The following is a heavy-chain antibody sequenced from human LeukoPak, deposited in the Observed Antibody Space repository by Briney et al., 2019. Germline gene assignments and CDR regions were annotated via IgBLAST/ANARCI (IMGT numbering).Heavy chain of an antibody. Sequence: NPSETLSLTCTVSGGSISSSSYFWGWIRQPPGKGLEWIGSIYYSGNTYYNPSLKSRVTISLDTSKNQFSLKLSSVTAADTAVYYCARHLGGDYGGPNDAFDIWGQGTMVTVSS. D-gene: IGHD2-21*02. J-gene: IGHJ3*02. CDR2: IYYSGNT. V-gene: IGHV4-39*07. CDR3: ARHLGGDYGGPNDAFDI. CDR1: GGSISSSSYF.